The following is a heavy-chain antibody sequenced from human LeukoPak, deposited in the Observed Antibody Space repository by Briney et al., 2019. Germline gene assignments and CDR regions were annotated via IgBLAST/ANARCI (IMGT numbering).Heavy chain of an antibody. J-gene: IGHJ4*02. CDR3: AREGYCSGTICYSFDY. V-gene: IGHV1-46*01. CDR2: INPSGGTT. CDR1: GYTFTSYH. D-gene: IGHD2-15*01. Sequence: VASVKVSCKASGYTFTSYHMHWVRQAPGQGLEWMGIINPSGGTTNYAQKFQGRVAMTSDMSTNTLYMELSSLRSEDTAVYFCAREGYCSGTICYSFDYWGQGTLVTVSS.